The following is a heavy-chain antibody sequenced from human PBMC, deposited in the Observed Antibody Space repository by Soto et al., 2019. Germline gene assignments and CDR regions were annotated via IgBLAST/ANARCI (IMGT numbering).Heavy chain of an antibody. V-gene: IGHV3-48*02. CDR3: ATGYCRSDNCHFTH. CDR1: GFNFHTYT. Sequence: DVQLVESGGGLVKPGGSLRLSCAASGFNFHTYTMTWVRQAPGKGLEWVSYISGTSETIFYADSVKGRFTISRDNAKNSLYLQLNSLRDEETAVYYCATGYCRSDNCHFTHWGQGTTVTVSS. J-gene: IGHJ6*02. D-gene: IGHD2-2*03. CDR2: ISGTSETI.